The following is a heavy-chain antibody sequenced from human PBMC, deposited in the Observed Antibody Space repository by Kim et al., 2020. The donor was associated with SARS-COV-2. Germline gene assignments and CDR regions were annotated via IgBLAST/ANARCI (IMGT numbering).Heavy chain of an antibody. CDR2: IKTKNDGGTA. CDR3: TADPICSGDNCYPPAC. Sequence: GGSLRLSCAASGFTFSNVWMSWVRQAPGRGLEWVGRIKTKNDGGTADYGASVKGRFTISRDDSEDTVYLEMNSLKTEDTGVYYCTADPICSGDNCYPPACWRQGTLVTV. V-gene: IGHV3-15*01. D-gene: IGHD2-15*01. CDR1: GFTFSNVW. J-gene: IGHJ4*02.